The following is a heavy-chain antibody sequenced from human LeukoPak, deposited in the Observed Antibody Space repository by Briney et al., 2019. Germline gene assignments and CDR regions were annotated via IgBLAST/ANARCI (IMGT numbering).Heavy chain of an antibody. CDR3: ARGKRAIYGSGYFDY. V-gene: IGHV1-3*01. D-gene: IGHD3-10*01. CDR1: GYTFTSYA. CDR2: INAGNGNT. J-gene: IGHJ4*02. Sequence: ASVKVSCKASGYTFTSYAMHWVRQAPGQRLEWMGWINAGNGNTKYSQKFQGRVTITRDTSASTAYMELSSLRSEDTAVYYCARGKRAIYGSGYFDYWGQGTLVTVSS.